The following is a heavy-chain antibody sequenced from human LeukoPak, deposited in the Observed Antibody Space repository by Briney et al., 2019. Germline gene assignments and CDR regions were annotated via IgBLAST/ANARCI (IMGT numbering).Heavy chain of an antibody. CDR2: ISDNGGST. CDR1: GFTFSSYL. Sequence: GGSLRLSCSASGFTFSSYLMHWVRQAPGKGLEYVSAISDNGGSTYYADSVKDRFTISRDNSKNTLYLQMNCLRAEDTAVYYCATVYSSSPLRPMDVWGQGTTVTVSS. D-gene: IGHD2-2*01. J-gene: IGHJ6*02. CDR3: ATVYSSSPLRPMDV. V-gene: IGHV3-64*04.